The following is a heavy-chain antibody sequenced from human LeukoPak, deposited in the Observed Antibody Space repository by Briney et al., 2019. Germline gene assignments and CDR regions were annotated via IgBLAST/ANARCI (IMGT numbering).Heavy chain of an antibody. CDR3: ARHAHYFDSSGYYSFDY. V-gene: IGHV4-59*08. CDR1: GGSISSYY. D-gene: IGHD3-22*01. J-gene: IGHJ4*02. CDR2: IYYSGST. Sequence: SETLSLTCTVSGGSISSYYWSWIRQLPGKGLGWIGYIYYSGSTNYNPSLKSRVTISVDTSKNQFSLKLSSVTAADTAVYYCARHAHYFDSSGYYSFDYWGQGTLVTVSS.